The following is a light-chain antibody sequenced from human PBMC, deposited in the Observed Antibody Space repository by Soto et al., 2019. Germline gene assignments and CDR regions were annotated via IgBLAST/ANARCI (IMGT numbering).Light chain of an antibody. CDR3: QQYNSYSPMYT. CDR1: QSISSY. J-gene: IGKJ5*01. Sequence: DIQMTQSPSSLSASVGDRVTITCRASQSISSYLNWYQQKPGKAPKLLIYAASSLQSGVPSRFSGSGPGTDFTLTISSLQPDDFATYYCQQYNSYSPMYTFGQGTRLEIK. V-gene: IGKV1-39*01. CDR2: AAS.